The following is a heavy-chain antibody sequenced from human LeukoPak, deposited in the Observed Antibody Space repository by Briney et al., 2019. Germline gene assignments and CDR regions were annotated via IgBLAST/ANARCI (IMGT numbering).Heavy chain of an antibody. CDR3: ARDHSSGWYGNMDV. CDR1: GFTFSSYS. CDR2: ISSSSNTI. Sequence: PGGSLRLSCAASGFTFSSYSMNWVRQAPGKGLEWVSYISSSSNTIYYADSVKGRFTISRDNAKNSLYLQMNSLRAEDTAVYYCARDHSSGWYGNMDVWGKGTTVTVSS. V-gene: IGHV3-48*04. J-gene: IGHJ6*03. D-gene: IGHD6-19*01.